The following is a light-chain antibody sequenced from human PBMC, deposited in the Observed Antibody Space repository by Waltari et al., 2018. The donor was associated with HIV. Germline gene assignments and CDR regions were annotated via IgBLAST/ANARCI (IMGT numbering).Light chain of an antibody. CDR3: SSFANRDGFYVL. CDR2: EVT. CDR1: NSDIGTYDY. J-gene: IGLJ2*01. V-gene: IGLV2-8*01. Sequence: QSALTQPPSASGSPGQSVTLSCPGTNSDIGTYDYASWYQQHPGKAPKLVISEVTKRPSGGSDRFSGSKSGNTAFLTVSGLQAEDEADYYCSSFANRDGFYVLFGGGTRLTVL.